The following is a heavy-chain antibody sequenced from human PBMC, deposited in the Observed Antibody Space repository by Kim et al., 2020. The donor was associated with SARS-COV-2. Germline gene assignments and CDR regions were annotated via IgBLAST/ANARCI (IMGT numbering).Heavy chain of an antibody. J-gene: IGHJ6*01. CDR1: GGSINSGLYY. CDR3: ARVLGTTDGKYYYYYA. D-gene: IGHD2-8*01. CDR2: FYYSGST. V-gene: IGHV4-31*03. Sequence: SETLSLTCTVSGGSINSGLYYWSWIRQRPGEGLEWIGYFYYSGSTSYNPSLKSRLTISVDTSKTQFSLRLSSVTAADTAVYYCARVLGTTDGKYYYYYA.